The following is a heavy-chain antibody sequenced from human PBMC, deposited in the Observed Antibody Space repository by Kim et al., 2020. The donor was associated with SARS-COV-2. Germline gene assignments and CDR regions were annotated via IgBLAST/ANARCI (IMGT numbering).Heavy chain of an antibody. Sequence: ADSVQGRFIISRDISKNTLDLQMSSLRVEDTAIYYCARGQTSFTTGWYVDFWGQGTRVTISS. D-gene: IGHD6-19*01. V-gene: IGHV3-53*05. J-gene: IGHJ4*02. CDR3: ARGQTSFTTGWYVDF.